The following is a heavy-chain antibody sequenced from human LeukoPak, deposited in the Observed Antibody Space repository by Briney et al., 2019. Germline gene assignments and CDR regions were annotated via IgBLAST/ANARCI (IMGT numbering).Heavy chain of an antibody. V-gene: IGHV1-2*02. J-gene: IGHJ4*02. D-gene: IGHD6-19*01. CDR1: GYPFTGYY. Sequence: GASVKVSCKTSGYPFTGYYMHLVRQAPGQGLEWMGWINPSSGDTYYAQNFQGRVTMTRDTSISTAYMELSWLTSDDTAVYYCARDGNEALAGTGAVTYWGQGTLVTVSS. CDR3: ARDGNEALAGTGAVTY. CDR2: INPSSGDT.